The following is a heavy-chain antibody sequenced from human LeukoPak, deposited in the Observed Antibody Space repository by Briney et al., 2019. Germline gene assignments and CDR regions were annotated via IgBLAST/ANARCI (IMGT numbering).Heavy chain of an antibody. CDR2: ISGDGGST. CDR3: AKDGGHNGYYDFWSGSLRGWFDP. D-gene: IGHD3-3*01. J-gene: IGHJ5*02. V-gene: IGHV3-43*02. Sequence: GGSLRLSCAASGFTFNTYAMHWVRHAPGKGLEWVSLISGDGGSTYYADSVKGRFTISRDNSKNSLYLQMNSLRTEDTALYYCAKDGGHNGYYDFWSGSLRGWFDPWGQGTLVTVSS. CDR1: GFTFNTYA.